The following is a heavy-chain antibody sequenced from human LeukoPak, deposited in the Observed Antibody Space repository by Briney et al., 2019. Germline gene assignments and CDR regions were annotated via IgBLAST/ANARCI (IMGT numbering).Heavy chain of an antibody. CDR2: INHSGST. Sequence: SETPSLTCAVYGGSFSGYYWSWIRQPPGKGLEWIGEINHSGSTNYNPSLKSRVTISVDTSKNQFSLKLSSVTAADTAVYYCATEQTYYDILTGYLDYWGQGTLVTVSS. CDR3: ATEQTYYDILTGYLDY. D-gene: IGHD3-9*01. CDR1: GGSFSGYY. V-gene: IGHV4-34*01. J-gene: IGHJ4*02.